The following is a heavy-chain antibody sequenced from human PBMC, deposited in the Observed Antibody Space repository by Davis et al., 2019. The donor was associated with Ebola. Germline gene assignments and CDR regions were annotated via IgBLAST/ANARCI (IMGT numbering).Heavy chain of an antibody. D-gene: IGHD2-2*02. CDR2: IYPGDSDT. V-gene: IGHV5-51*01. CDR1: GYSFTSYW. Sequence: KVSCKGSGYSFTSYWIGWVRQMPGKGLEWMGIIYPGDSDTRYSPSFQGQVTISADKSINTAYLQWSSLKASDTAMYYCARRTAIPNWYFDLWGRGTLVTASS. J-gene: IGHJ2*01. CDR3: ARRTAIPNWYFDL.